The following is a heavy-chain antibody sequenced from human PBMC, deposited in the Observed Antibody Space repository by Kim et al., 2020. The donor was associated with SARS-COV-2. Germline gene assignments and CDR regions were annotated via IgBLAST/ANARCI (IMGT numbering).Heavy chain of an antibody. D-gene: IGHD6-19*01. CDR1: GFTFNNYA. V-gene: IGHV3-23*03. Sequence: GGSLRLSCAASGFTFNNYAMSWVRQAPGKGLEWVSAVYSGGTFIYYGDSVKGRFTISRDDSRNTLYLQMNSLRAEDTAVYYCAREGIPVAGTENYFDFWGQGTLVTDSA. CDR2: VYSGGTFI. CDR3: AREGIPVAGTENYFDF. J-gene: IGHJ4*02.